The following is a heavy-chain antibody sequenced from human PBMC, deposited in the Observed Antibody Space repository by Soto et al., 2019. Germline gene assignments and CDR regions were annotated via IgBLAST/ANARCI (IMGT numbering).Heavy chain of an antibody. V-gene: IGHV3-23*01. CDR3: STDRLVRFGGSFDY. Sequence: PGGSLRLSCAASGFTFSSYAMSWVRQAPGKGLEWVSGLSSSGDTTYYAESVKGRFTISRDVSKNTLYLQMNSLRAEDTAVYYCSTDRLVRFGGSFDYWGQGALVTVSS. J-gene: IGHJ4*02. CDR1: GFTFSSYA. CDR2: LSSSGDTT. D-gene: IGHD3-16*01.